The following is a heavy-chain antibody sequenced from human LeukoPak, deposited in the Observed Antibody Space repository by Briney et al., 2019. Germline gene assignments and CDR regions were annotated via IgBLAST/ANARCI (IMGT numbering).Heavy chain of an antibody. Sequence: GGSLRLSCAASGFTFSSYAMSWVRQAPGKGLEWVSAISGSGGSTYYADSVKGRFTISRDKSKNTLYLQMNSLRAEDTAVYYCARDLLYYDFWSGYYLPDYWGQGTLVTVSS. CDR3: ARDLLYYDFWSGYYLPDY. CDR2: ISGSGGST. CDR1: GFTFSSYA. V-gene: IGHV3-23*01. J-gene: IGHJ4*02. D-gene: IGHD3-3*01.